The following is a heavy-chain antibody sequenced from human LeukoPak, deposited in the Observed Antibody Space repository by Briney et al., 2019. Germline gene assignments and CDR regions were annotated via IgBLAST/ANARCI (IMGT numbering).Heavy chain of an antibody. V-gene: IGHV3-64*01. J-gene: IGHJ6*03. CDR2: ISGNGGST. CDR1: GFTFSSYA. D-gene: IGHD6-13*01. Sequence: GGSLRLSCAASGFTFSSYAMHWVRQAPGKGLEYVSAISGNGGSTYYANSVKGRFTISRDNSKNTLYLQMGSLRAEDMAVYYCARGMGSSWPRYYYYYYYMDVWGKGTTVTISS. CDR3: ARGMGSSWPRYYYYYYYMDV.